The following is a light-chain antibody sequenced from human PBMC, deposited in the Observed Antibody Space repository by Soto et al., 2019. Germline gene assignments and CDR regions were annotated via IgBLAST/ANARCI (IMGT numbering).Light chain of an antibody. CDR3: SSYAGSNIPYV. CDR1: SSDVGGYNY. J-gene: IGLJ1*01. V-gene: IGLV2-8*01. CDR2: EVS. Sequence: QSALTQPPSASGSPGQSVTISCTGTSSDVGGYNYVSWYQQHPGKAHKLMIYEVSKRPSGVPDRFSGSKSGNTASLTVSGLQAEDEADYYCSSYAGSNIPYVFGTGTKVTVL.